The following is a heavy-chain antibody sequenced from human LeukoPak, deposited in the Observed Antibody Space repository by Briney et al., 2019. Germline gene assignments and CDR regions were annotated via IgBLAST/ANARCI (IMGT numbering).Heavy chain of an antibody. J-gene: IGHJ6*03. CDR2: ITSSSSYI. CDR1: GFTFSSYT. V-gene: IGHV3-21*01. CDR3: ARDGDTVLTRGYYYYMDV. Sequence: GGSLRLSCAASGFTFSSYTMNWVRQAPGEGPEWVSSITSSSSYIYYADSVKGRFTISRDNARNSLYLQMNSLRAEDTALYYCARDGDTVLTRGYYYYMDVWGKGTTVTVSS. D-gene: IGHD4-23*01.